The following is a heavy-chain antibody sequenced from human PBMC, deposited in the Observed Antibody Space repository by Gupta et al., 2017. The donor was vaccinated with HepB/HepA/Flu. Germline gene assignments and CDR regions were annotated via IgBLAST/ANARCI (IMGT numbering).Heavy chain of an antibody. D-gene: IGHD3-16*01. CDR2: ISSSSSYI. Sequence: EVLLVESGEGLVKPGGSLRLSCAASGFTFSIYGMNWVSQAPGKGLEWVSSISSSSSYIYYADSVKGRFTISRDNAKNSLYLQMNSLRAKDTAVYYCARGGGNWYFDLGCRGTLVTVSS. J-gene: IGHJ2*01. CDR1: GFTFSIYG. V-gene: IGHV3-21*01. CDR3: ARGGGNWYFDL.